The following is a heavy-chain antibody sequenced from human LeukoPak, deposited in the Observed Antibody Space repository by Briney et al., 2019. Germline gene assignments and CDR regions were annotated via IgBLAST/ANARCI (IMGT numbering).Heavy chain of an antibody. Sequence: GGSLRLSCAASGFTFSSYAMSWVRQAPGKGLEWVSAISGSGGSTYYADSVKGRFTISRDNSKNTLYLQMNSLRAEDTAVYYCAKMGYDSSGSFYSDYWGQGTLVTVSS. V-gene: IGHV3-23*01. CDR2: ISGSGGST. J-gene: IGHJ4*02. D-gene: IGHD3-22*01. CDR3: AKMGYDSSGSFYSDY. CDR1: GFTFSSYA.